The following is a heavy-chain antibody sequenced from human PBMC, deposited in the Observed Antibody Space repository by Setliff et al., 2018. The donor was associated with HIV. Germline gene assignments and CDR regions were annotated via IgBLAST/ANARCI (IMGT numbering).Heavy chain of an antibody. CDR3: AKEGVAGSTRFDY. CDR2: ISGSGGST. V-gene: IGHV3-23*01. D-gene: IGHD1-26*01. CDR1: GFTFSSYW. J-gene: IGHJ4*02. Sequence: GWSLRLSCAASGFTFSSYWMSWVRQAPGKGLEWVSAISGSGGSTFYADSMKGRFTVSRDNSKNTVYLQMNSLRAEDTAVYYCAKEGVAGSTRFDYWGQGALVTVSS.